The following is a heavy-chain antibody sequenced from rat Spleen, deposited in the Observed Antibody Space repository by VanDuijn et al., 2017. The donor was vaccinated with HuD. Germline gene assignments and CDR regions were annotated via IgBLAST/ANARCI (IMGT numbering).Heavy chain of an antibody. Sequence: EVRLVESGGGLVRPGRSLKLSCVASGFTFDNYWMTWIRQAPGRGLEWVASITNTGGSTYYPDSVTGRFTISRDIAKSTLYLQMNSLRSEDTATYYCTRDDYYSAVFDYWGQGVMVTVSS. D-gene: IGHD1-1*01. J-gene: IGHJ2*01. CDR1: GFTFDNYW. CDR3: TRDDYYSAVFDY. CDR2: ITNTGGST. V-gene: IGHV5-31*01.